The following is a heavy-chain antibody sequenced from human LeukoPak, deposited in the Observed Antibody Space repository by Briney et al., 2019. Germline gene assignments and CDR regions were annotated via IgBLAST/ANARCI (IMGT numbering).Heavy chain of an antibody. CDR1: GFTFSSYA. V-gene: IGHV3-23*01. J-gene: IGHJ4*02. CDR3: AGYYDFWSGYYTEDY. CDR2: ISGSGGST. D-gene: IGHD3-3*01. Sequence: PGGSLRLSCAASGFTFSSYAMSWVRQAPGKGLEWVSAISGSGGSTYYADSVKGRFTISRDNSKNTLYLQMNSLRAEDTAVYYCAGYYDFWSGYYTEDYWGQGTLVTVSS.